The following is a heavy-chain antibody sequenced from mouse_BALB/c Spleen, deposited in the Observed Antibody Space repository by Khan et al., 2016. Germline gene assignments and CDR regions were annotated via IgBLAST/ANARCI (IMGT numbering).Heavy chain of an antibody. CDR1: GYTFSNYW. V-gene: IGHV1-9*01. Sequence: QVQLKQSGAELMKPGASVKISCKASGYTFSNYWIEWVKQRPGHGLEWIGDILPGSGNSNSNENFKGKATFTADTSSNTAYMQLSSLTSEDSAVYFGARAWYSMDYWGQGTSVTVSS. CDR2: ILPGSGNS. J-gene: IGHJ4*01. CDR3: ARAWYSMDY.